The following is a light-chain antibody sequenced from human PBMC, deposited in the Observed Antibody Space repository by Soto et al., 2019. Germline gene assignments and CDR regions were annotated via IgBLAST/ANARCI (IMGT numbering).Light chain of an antibody. CDR3: TSYAGSNNFV. CDR2: EVS. V-gene: IGLV2-8*01. J-gene: IGLJ1*01. CDR1: SSDIGAYIY. Sequence: HSTLTQPPSPSGSLGQSLTISCTGTSSDIGAYIYVSWYQQHPGKAPKNIISEVSRRPSGVPERFSGSKSGNTASLTVSGLQADDEGHYYCTSYAGSNNFVFGTGTKVTVL.